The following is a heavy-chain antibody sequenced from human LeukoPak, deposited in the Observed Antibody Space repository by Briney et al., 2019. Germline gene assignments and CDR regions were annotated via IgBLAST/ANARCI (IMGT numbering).Heavy chain of an antibody. J-gene: IGHJ4*02. CDR3: ATISIRSGWDDNFDY. CDR2: FDPEDGET. V-gene: IGHV1-24*01. CDR1: GYTLTELS. D-gene: IGHD6-19*01. Sequence: ASVKVSCKVSGYTLTELSMHWVRQAPGKGLEWMGGFDPEDGETIYAQKFQGRVTMTEDTSTDTAYMELSSLRSEDTAVYYCATISIRSGWDDNFDYWGQGTLVTVSS.